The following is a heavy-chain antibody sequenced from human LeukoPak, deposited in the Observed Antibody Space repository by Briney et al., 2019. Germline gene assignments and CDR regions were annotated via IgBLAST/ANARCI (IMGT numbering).Heavy chain of an antibody. CDR3: ARGTYSSGWSLGFDP. Sequence: PSETLSLTCTVYGGSLSSYSWSWIRQPPGKGLGWNGYIYNSGRTNNPSLKSRVTISEDTSKSQFSLKLSSVTAADTAVYYCARGTYSSGWSLGFDPWGQGTLVTVSS. CDR1: GGSLSSYS. CDR2: IYNSGRT. J-gene: IGHJ5*02. D-gene: IGHD6-19*01. V-gene: IGHV4-59*12.